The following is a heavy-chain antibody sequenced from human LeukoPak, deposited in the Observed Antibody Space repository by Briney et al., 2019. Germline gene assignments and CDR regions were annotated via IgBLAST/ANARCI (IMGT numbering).Heavy chain of an antibody. CDR1: GYTFTGYY. D-gene: IGHD3-10*01. CDR2: ISAYNGNT. CDR3: ARDSEEYYYGSGSYSPDDY. V-gene: IGHV1-18*04. Sequence: ASVKVSCKASGYTFTGYYMHWVRQAPGQGLEWMGWISAYNGNTNYAQKLQGRVTMTTDTSTSTAYMELRSLRSDDTAVYYCARDSEEYYYGSGSYSPDDYWGQGTLVTVSS. J-gene: IGHJ4*02.